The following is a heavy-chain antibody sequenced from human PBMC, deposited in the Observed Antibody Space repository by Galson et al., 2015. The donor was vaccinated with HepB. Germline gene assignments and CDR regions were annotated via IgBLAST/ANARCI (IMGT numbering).Heavy chain of an antibody. CDR3: ARLVEHSGYDHYYGMDV. CDR1: GCSFTSYW. CDR2: IDPSDSYT. J-gene: IGHJ6*02. V-gene: IGHV5-10-1*01. Sequence: QSGAEVKKPGESLRISCKGSGCSFTSYWISWVRQMPGKGLEWMGRIDPSDSYTNYSPSFQGHVTISADKSISTAYLQWSSLKASDTAMYYCARLVEHSGYDHYYGMDVWGQGTTVTVSS. D-gene: IGHD5-12*01.